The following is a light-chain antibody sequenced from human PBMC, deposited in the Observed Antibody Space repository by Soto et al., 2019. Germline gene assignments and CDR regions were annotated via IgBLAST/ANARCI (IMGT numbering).Light chain of an antibody. CDR2: SAS. Sequence: DIQMTQSPSSLSASVGDSVTITCRTSQHVDRYLSWYQQIPGRAPNLLIYSASSLVSGVPPRFRGSASGTEFTLSISSLQREDFATYFCQQSSNIPWTFGQGTKVDSK. J-gene: IGKJ1*01. V-gene: IGKV1-39*01. CDR1: QHVDRY. CDR3: QQSSNIPWT.